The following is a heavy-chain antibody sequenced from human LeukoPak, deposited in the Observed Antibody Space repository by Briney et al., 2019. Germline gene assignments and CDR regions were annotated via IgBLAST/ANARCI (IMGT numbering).Heavy chain of an antibody. D-gene: IGHD3-22*01. J-gene: IGHJ4*02. CDR1: GGSISSYY. V-gene: IGHV4-59*01. Sequence: SETLSLTCTVSGGSISSYYWSWIRQPPGKGLEWIGYIYYVGSADYNPSLKSRVTISVDTSKNQFSLKLSSVTAADTAVYYCARANDDYYDSSQLFDYWGQGTLVTVSS. CDR2: IYYVGSA. CDR3: ARANDDYYDSSQLFDY.